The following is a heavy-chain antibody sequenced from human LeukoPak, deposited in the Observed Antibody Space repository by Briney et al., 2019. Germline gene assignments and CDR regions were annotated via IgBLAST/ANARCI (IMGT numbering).Heavy chain of an antibody. D-gene: IGHD3-10*01. Sequence: ASVKVSCKASGYTFTSYAMNWVRQAPGQGLEWMGWINTNTGNPTYAQGFTGRFVFSLDTSVSTAYLQISSLKAEDTAVYYCARDPYYRHYGSGSYYAPNFDYWGQGTLVTVSS. CDR2: INTNTGNP. V-gene: IGHV7-4-1*02. CDR1: GYTFTSYA. J-gene: IGHJ4*02. CDR3: ARDPYYRHYGSGSYYAPNFDY.